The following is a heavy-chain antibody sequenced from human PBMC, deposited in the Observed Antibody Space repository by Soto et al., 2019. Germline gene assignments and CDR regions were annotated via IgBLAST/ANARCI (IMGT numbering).Heavy chain of an antibody. V-gene: IGHV3-30-3*01. CDR3: ARDGDVNTGFGKDY. CDR1: GFTFSSHA. Sequence: QVQLVESGGGVVQPGRSLRLSCAASGFTFSSHAMHWVRQAPGKGLEWVAVISYDGSNKYSADSVKGRFTISRDNSKKTLYLQMNSLRGEDTAVYYCARDGDVNTGFGKDYWGQGTLVTVSS. CDR2: ISYDGSNK. J-gene: IGHJ4*02. D-gene: IGHD3-16*01.